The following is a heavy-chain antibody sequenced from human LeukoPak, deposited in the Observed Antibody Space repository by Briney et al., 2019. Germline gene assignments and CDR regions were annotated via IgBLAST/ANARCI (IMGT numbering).Heavy chain of an antibody. Sequence: PSETLSLTCTVSGGSISSYYWSWIRQPPGKGLEWIGYIYYSGSTNYNPSLKSRVTISVDTSKNQFSLKLSSVTAADTAVYHCARGERITMVRGVIITAPYNWFDPWGQGTLVTVSS. D-gene: IGHD3-10*01. CDR1: GGSISSYY. CDR3: ARGERITMVRGVIITAPYNWFDP. CDR2: IYYSGST. V-gene: IGHV4-59*01. J-gene: IGHJ5*02.